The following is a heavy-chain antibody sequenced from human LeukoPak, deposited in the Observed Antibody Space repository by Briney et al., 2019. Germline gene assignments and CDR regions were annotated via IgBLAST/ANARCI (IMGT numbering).Heavy chain of an antibody. Sequence: SETLSLTCTVSGASISSYYWTWIRQPPGKGLEWIGYIYYSGSTNYNPSLKSRVTISVDTSKNQFSLKLSSVTAADTAVYYCARAEWELLRGFDPWGQGTLVTVSS. CDR1: GASISSYY. CDR3: ARAEWELLRGFDP. CDR2: IYYSGST. D-gene: IGHD1-26*01. V-gene: IGHV4-59*08. J-gene: IGHJ5*02.